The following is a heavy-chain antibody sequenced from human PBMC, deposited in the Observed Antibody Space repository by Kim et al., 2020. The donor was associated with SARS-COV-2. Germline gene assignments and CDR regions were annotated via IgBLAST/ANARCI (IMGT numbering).Heavy chain of an antibody. J-gene: IGHJ4*02. Sequence: STNYNPSLKSRVTISVDTSKSQFSLKLSSVTAADTAVYYCARGRTEEFDYWGQGTLVTVSS. V-gene: IGHV4-59*09. CDR3: ARGRTEEFDY. CDR2: ST.